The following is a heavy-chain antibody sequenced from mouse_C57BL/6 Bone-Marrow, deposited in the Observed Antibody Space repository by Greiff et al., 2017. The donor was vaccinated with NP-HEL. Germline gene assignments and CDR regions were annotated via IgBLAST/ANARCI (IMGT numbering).Heavy chain of an antibody. D-gene: IGHD1-1*01. CDR2: IDPSDSYT. V-gene: IGHV1-69*01. CDR3: ARGTTGFAY. J-gene: IGHJ3*01. Sequence: QVQLQQPGAELVMPGASVKLSCKASGYTFTSYWMHWVKQRPGQGLEWIGEIDPSDSYTNYNQQLKGKSTLTVDKSSSTAYMQLSSLTSEDAAVYYCARGTTGFAYWGQGTLVTVSA. CDR1: GYTFTSYW.